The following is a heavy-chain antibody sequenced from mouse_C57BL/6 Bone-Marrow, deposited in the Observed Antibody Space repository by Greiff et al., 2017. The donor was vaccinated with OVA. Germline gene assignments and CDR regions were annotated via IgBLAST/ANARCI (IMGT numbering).Heavy chain of an antibody. D-gene: IGHD2-3*01. CDR3: ARAMFFYDGYHWYFDV. J-gene: IGHJ1*03. Sequence: ESGPGLVKPSQSLSLTCSVTGYSLTRGYYWNWIRQFPGNKLEWMGYISYDGSNNYNPSLKNRISITRDTSKNQFFLKLNSVTTEDTATYYCARAMFFYDGYHWYFDVWGTGTTVTVSS. CDR1: GYSLTRGYY. V-gene: IGHV3-6*01. CDR2: ISYDGSN.